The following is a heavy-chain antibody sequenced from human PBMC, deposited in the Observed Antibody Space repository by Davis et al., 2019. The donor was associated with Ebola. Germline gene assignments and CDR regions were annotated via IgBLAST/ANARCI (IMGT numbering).Heavy chain of an antibody. CDR3: ARDLDSSGWYVGAFDI. Sequence: GESLKISCAASGFTFSDYYMSWIRQAPGKGLEWVSYISSSSSYTNYADSVKGRFTISRDNAKNSLYLQMNSLRAEDTAVYYCARDLDSSGWYVGAFDIWGQGTMVTVSS. CDR2: ISSSSSYT. J-gene: IGHJ3*02. D-gene: IGHD6-19*01. V-gene: IGHV3-11*06. CDR1: GFTFSDYY.